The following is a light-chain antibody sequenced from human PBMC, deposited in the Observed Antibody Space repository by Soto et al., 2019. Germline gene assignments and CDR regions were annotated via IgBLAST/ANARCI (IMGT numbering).Light chain of an antibody. V-gene: IGKV4-1*01. CDR1: QSVLYSSNNKNY. J-gene: IGKJ4*01. CDR2: WAS. CDR3: QQYYSTPPT. Sequence: DIVMTQSPDSLAVSLGERATINCKSSQSVLYSSNNKNYLAWYQQKSGQPPKLLIYWASTRESGVPDRFSGSGSGTDFTLTISCLQAEDVAVYYCQQYYSTPPTFGRGTKVEIK.